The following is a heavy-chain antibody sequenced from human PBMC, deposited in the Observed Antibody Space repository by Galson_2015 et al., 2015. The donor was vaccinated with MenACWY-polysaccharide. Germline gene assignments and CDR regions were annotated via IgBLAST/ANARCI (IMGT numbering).Heavy chain of an antibody. Sequence: SLRLSCAGSGFTFSNYAMHWVRQAPGKGLEWVAVISYDGTNKYYADSVKGRFTISRDNSKKTLSLQMSGLRLEDSAIFYCARDYCDRTTCLPGFDYWGQGTLVTVSS. V-gene: IGHV3-30-3*01. CDR3: ARDYCDRTTCLPGFDY. D-gene: IGHD2-2*01. CDR1: GFTFSNYA. CDR2: ISYDGTNK. J-gene: IGHJ4*02.